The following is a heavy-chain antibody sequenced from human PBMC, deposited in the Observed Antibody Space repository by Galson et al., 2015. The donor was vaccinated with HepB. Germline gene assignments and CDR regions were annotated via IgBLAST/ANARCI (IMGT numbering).Heavy chain of an antibody. CDR2: ISSSGLST. Sequence: SLRLSCAASGFTFRNYPMHWVRQAPGKGLEYVSAISSSGLSTYYANSVKGRFTISRDNSKNTLYLQMGSLRAEDMAVYYCARERYSNYDLDAFDMWGQGTMVTVS. CDR3: ARERYSNYDLDAFDM. D-gene: IGHD4-11*01. CDR1: GFTFRNYP. J-gene: IGHJ3*02. V-gene: IGHV3-64*01.